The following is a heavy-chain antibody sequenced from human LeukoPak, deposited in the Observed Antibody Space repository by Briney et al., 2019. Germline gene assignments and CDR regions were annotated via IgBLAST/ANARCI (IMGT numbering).Heavy chain of an antibody. Sequence: PGGSLRLSCAASGFTFSSYSMNWVRRAPGKGLEWVSYISSSSSTIYYADSVKGRFTISRDNAKNSLYLQMNSLRAEDTAVYYCAGAGLRYFDENAFDIWGQGTMVTVSS. V-gene: IGHV3-48*01. CDR1: GFTFSSYS. CDR2: ISSSSSTI. D-gene: IGHD3-9*01. J-gene: IGHJ3*02. CDR3: AGAGLRYFDENAFDI.